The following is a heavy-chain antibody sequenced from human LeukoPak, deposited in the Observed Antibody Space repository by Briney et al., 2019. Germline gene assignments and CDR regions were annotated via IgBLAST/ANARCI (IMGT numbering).Heavy chain of an antibody. V-gene: IGHV3-23*01. CDR2: ISGGGTST. J-gene: IGHJ4*02. Sequence: GGSLRLSCAVSGFTFTTYAMSWVRQAPGKGLEWVSTISGGGTSTYSADSVKGRFTISRDNSKNTLYLQMNSLRAEDTAVYYCAKGLGSATGKFDYWGQGALVTVSS. CDR1: GFTFTTYA. CDR3: AKGLGSATGKFDY. D-gene: IGHD6-13*01.